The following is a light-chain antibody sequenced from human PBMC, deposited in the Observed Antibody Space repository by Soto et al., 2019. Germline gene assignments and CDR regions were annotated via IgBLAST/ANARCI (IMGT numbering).Light chain of an antibody. CDR1: SSNIGAGYD. J-gene: IGLJ2*01. Sequence: QSVLTQPPSVSGAPGQRVTIPCTGSSSNIGAGYDVHWYQQLPGTAPRLLIYANSDRPSGVPDRFSGSKSGTSASLAITGLQAEDEADYYCQSYDNSLSGDVVFGGGTKLTVL. V-gene: IGLV1-40*01. CDR2: ANS. CDR3: QSYDNSLSGDVV.